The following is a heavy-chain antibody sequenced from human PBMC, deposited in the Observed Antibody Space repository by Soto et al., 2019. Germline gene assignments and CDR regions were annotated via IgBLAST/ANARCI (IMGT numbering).Heavy chain of an antibody. V-gene: IGHV3-48*03. CDR1: GFTFNSYE. CDR3: TRDGSPGGSYRAPLAQ. Sequence: PGGSLRLSCAASGFTFNSYEMNWVRQAPGKGLEWVSYISSSGTTIYYADCVKGRSTIPRDTPKNSLYLQMNTLRAENRALYYCTRDGSPGGSYRAPLAQWAQGTLLTVSS. D-gene: IGHD1-26*01. J-gene: IGHJ4*02. CDR2: ISSSGTTI.